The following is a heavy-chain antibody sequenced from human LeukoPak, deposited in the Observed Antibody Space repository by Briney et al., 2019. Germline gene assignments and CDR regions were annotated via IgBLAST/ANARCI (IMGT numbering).Heavy chain of an antibody. V-gene: IGHV4-59*01. CDR3: ARYEEFSTGYSASSPRHYFDL. CDR2: IYYTGST. D-gene: IGHD3/OR15-3a*01. CDR1: GGSINSYY. Sequence: PSETLSLTCTVPGGSINSYYWSWIRQPPGKGLECIGHIYYTGSTYYKPSLESRVTISVDTAKNQISLKLSSVTAADTAVYYCARYEEFSTGYSASSPRHYFDLWGQGTLVTVSS. J-gene: IGHJ4*02.